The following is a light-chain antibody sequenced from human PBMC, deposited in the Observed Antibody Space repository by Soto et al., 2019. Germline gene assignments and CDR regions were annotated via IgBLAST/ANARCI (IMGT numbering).Light chain of an antibody. CDR1: QSVSDNF. CDR2: SAS. J-gene: IGKJ3*01. CDR3: QQYGYSPFFT. Sequence: ETVLTQSPGTLSLSPGKRVTLSCMASQSVSDNFLARYQQKAGQAPRLIIYSASNRATGIPDRFSGRASGTDFTLTISRMEPDDFATYYCQQYGYSPFFTCGPGTEVDI. V-gene: IGKV3-20*01.